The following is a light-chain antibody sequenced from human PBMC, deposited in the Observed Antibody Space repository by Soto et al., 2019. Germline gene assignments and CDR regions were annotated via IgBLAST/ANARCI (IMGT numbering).Light chain of an antibody. CDR3: QQYYSYPIT. CDR2: AAS. Sequence: AIRMTQSPSSLSASTGDRVTITCRASQGISSYLAWYQQKPGKAPKLLIYAASTLQSGVPSRFSGSGSGTDFTLTISCLQSEDFATYYCQQYYSYPITFGQGTRPENK. CDR1: QGISSY. J-gene: IGKJ5*01. V-gene: IGKV1-8*01.